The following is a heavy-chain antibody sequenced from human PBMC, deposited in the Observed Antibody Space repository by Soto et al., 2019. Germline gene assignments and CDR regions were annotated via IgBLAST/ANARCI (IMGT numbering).Heavy chain of an antibody. CDR3: AKDPNYWNYVAS. CDR2: INTSGGTT. J-gene: IGHJ4*02. Sequence: GGSLRLSCAPSGFTFRNFAMSWVRQAPGKGLEWLSTINTSGGTTYSVDSVKGRFTISRDNSKNTLYLQMNSLRAEDTAVYYCAKDPNYWNYVASWGQGTLVTVSS. V-gene: IGHV3-23*01. CDR1: GFTFRNFA. D-gene: IGHD1-1*01.